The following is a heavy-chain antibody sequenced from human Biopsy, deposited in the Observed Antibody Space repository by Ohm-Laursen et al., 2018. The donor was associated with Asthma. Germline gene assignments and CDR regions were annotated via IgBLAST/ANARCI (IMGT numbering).Heavy chain of an antibody. D-gene: IGHD2-15*01. CDR1: GGSIRSHD. V-gene: IGHV4-59*11. CDR2: VSHTGST. J-gene: IGHJ5*02. Sequence: GTLSLTCTVSGGSIRSHDWTWIRLPPGKGLEYIGDVSHTGSTNYNPSLKSRVTMSLDTSKSQFSLKLTSVTPADTAVYYCARLADCSGGACYSYGWFDPWGQGTRVTVSS. CDR3: ARLADCSGGACYSYGWFDP.